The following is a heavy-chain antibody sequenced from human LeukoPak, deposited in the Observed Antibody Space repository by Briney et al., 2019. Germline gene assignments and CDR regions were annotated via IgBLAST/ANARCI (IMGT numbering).Heavy chain of an antibody. Sequence: GGTLRLSCAASGFTFSSHGMNWVRQAPGKGLEWVSGIIPSGHTTYYADSVRGRFTISRDNSKNTLYLQMNSLRAEDTAVYYCAKDYGTTEDGTSFDYWGQGTLVTVSS. CDR3: AKDYGTTEDGTSFDY. CDR2: IIPSGHTT. V-gene: IGHV3-23*01. CDR1: GFTFSSHG. D-gene: IGHD4-11*01. J-gene: IGHJ4*02.